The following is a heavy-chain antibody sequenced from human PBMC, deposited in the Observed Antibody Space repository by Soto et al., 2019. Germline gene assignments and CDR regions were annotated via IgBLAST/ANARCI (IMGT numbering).Heavy chain of an antibody. J-gene: IGHJ4*02. CDR2: IKSDGSST. CDR3: ASHVSQWRENNFDY. V-gene: IGHV3-74*01. CDR1: GFTFSNYW. D-gene: IGHD6-19*01. Sequence: EVQLVESGGGLVQPGGSLRLSCAASGFTFSNYWMHWVRQATGEGLVWVSRIKSDGSSTSDADFVRGRFTISRDNAKNTVYLQTTSLRAEDTAVYYCASHVSQWRENNFDYWGQGTLVTVSS.